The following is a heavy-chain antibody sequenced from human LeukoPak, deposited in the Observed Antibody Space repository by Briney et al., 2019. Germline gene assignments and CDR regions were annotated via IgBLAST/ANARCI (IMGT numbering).Heavy chain of an antibody. Sequence: GGSLRLSCAASGFTFSRYAMSWVRQAPGKGLEWVSAISDSGGSTYYADSVKGRFTISRDNSKNTLYLQMNSLRAEDTAVYYCAKEAVYSWKYDSSENWGQGTLVTVSS. CDR1: GFTFSRYA. J-gene: IGHJ4*02. CDR3: AKEAVYSWKYDSSEN. D-gene: IGHD3-22*01. CDR2: ISDSGGST. V-gene: IGHV3-23*01.